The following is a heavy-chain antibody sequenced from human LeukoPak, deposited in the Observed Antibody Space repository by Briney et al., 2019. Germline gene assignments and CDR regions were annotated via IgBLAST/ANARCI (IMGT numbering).Heavy chain of an antibody. CDR3: ARERTLIGYY. D-gene: IGHD3-9*01. J-gene: IGHJ4*02. CDR1: GGSISSSSYY. V-gene: IGHV4-39*07. CDR2: IYYSGST. Sequence: SETLSLTFTVSGGSISSSSYYWGWIRQPPGKGLEWIGSIYYSGSTYYNPSLKSRVTISVDTSKNQFSLKLSSATAADTAVYYCARERTLIGYYWGQGTLVTVSS.